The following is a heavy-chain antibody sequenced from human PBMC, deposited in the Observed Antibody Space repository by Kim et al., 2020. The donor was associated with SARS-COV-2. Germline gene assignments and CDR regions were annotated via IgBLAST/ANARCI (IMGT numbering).Heavy chain of an antibody. V-gene: IGHV3-23*01. CDR1: GFTFSGYG. D-gene: IGHD6-13*01. CDR2: ISATGEST. CDR3: AKGSSSWYYHIFDY. Sequence: GGYLRLSCAASGFTFSGYGMSWVRQAPGKGLEWVAIISATGESTYYADSVKGRFTISRDNSKHTLYLQMSSLRGEDTAVYFCAKGSSSWYYHIFDYWGQGTLVIVSS. J-gene: IGHJ4*02.